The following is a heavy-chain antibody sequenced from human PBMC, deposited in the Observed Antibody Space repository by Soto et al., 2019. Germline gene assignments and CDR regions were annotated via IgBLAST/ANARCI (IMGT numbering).Heavy chain of an antibody. CDR3: ARKSRGSSRLDY. V-gene: IGHV3-21*01. Sequence: GGSLRLSCAASGFTFSSYSMNWVRQAPGKGLEWVSSISSSSSYIYYADSVKGRFTISRDNAKNSLYLQMNSLRAEDTAVYYCARKSRGSSRLDYWGQGTLVTVSS. CDR1: GFTFSSYS. D-gene: IGHD1-26*01. J-gene: IGHJ4*02. CDR2: ISSSSSYI.